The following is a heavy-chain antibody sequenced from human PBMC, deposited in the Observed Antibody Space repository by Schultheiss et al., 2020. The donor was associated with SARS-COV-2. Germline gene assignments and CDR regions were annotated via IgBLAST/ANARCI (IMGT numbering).Heavy chain of an antibody. CDR2: INTDGKTT. CDR3: AKDQRVNSDGAFDY. CDR1: GFTFSTSW. V-gene: IGHV3-74*01. D-gene: IGHD3-10*01. Sequence: GGSLRLSCAASGFTFSTSWMHWVRQAPGKGLVWLSGINTDGKTTRYADSVKGRFTISRDNSKNTLYLQLNSLRPEDRAVYYCAKDQRVNSDGAFDYWGQGTLVTVSS. J-gene: IGHJ4*02.